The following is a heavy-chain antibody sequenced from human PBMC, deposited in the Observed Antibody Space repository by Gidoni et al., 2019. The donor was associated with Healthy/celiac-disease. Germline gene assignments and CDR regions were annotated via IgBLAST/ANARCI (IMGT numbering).Heavy chain of an antibody. CDR2: IIPILGIA. CDR3: ARDYGVATTTGSFDY. V-gene: IGHV1-69*04. J-gene: IGHJ4*02. D-gene: IGHD5-12*01. Sequence: QVQLVQSGAEVKKPGSSVKVSCKASGGTFSSYAISWVRQAPGQGLEWMGRIIPILGIANYAQKFQGRVTITADKSTSTAYMELSSLRSEDTAVYYCARDYGVATTTGSFDYWGQGTLVTVSS. CDR1: GGTFSSYA.